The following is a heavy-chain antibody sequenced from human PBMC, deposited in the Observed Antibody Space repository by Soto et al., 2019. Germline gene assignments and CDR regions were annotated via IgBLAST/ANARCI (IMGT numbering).Heavy chain of an antibody. CDR1: GFTFDDYA. D-gene: IGHD6-19*01. V-gene: IGHV3-9*01. CDR2: IRWNSGSI. Sequence: EVQLVESGGGLVQPGRSLRLSCAASGFTFDDYAMHWVRQAPGKGLEWVSGIRWNSGSIGYADSVKGRFTISRDNAKHSLYLQMNSLRAEDTALYYCATDIRAYISGWYSVDEGVYWGQGTLVTVSS. J-gene: IGHJ4*02. CDR3: ATDIRAYISGWYSVDEGVY.